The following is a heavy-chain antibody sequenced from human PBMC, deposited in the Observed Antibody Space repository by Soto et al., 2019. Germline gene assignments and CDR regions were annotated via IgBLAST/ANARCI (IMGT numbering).Heavy chain of an antibody. Sequence: GSLSLSCAASGFTFSSYAMSWVRQAPGKGLEWVSAISGSGGSTYYADSVKGRFTISRDNSKNTLYLQMNSLRAEDTAVYYCAKEPGIVVVVAATGEGDYWGQGTLVTVSS. D-gene: IGHD2-15*01. CDR3: AKEPGIVVVVAATGEGDY. J-gene: IGHJ4*02. CDR1: GFTFSSYA. CDR2: ISGSGGST. V-gene: IGHV3-23*01.